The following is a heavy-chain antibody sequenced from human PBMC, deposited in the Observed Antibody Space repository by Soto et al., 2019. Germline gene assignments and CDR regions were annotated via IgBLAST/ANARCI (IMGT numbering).Heavy chain of an antibody. J-gene: IGHJ4*02. CDR3: VGGRWLQSPNY. Sequence: SETLSLTCTVSGCSISSYYWSWIRQPPGKGLEWIGYIYYSGSTDYNPSLKSRVTISVDTPKNHFSLRLSSVTAADTAVYYCVGGRWLQSPNYGGQETLVTVP. D-gene: IGHD5-12*01. V-gene: IGHV4-59*01. CDR1: GCSISSYY. CDR2: IYYSGST.